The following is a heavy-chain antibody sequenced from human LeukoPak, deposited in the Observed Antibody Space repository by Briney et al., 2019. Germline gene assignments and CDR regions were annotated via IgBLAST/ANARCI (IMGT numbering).Heavy chain of an antibody. V-gene: IGHV4-59*11. CDR1: GGSISGHY. CDR3: ARFGVDYDMDV. J-gene: IGHJ6*02. Sequence: SETLSLTCTVSGGSISGHYWTWIRQPPGKGLEWIGQIHYSGRPDYNPSLKSRVTISDDTSKNQLSLKVTSVTGADTAVYYCARFGVDYDMDVWGQGTTVTVSS. D-gene: IGHD3-16*01. CDR2: IHYSGRP.